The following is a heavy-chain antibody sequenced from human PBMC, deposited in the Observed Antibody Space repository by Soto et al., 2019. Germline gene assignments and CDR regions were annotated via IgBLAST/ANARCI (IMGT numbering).Heavy chain of an antibody. CDR1: GFTFTSYG. CDR2: IWYDGSNK. CDR3: ARDRRFLEWLDY. J-gene: IGHJ4*02. V-gene: IGHV3-33*01. D-gene: IGHD3-3*01. Sequence: QVQLVESGGGVVQPGRSLTLSCVASGFTFTSYGIHWVRQAPGKGLEWVAVIWYDGSNKYYGDSVKGRFSISRDNSKNTVFLQMNSLRAEDTAVCYCARDRRFLEWLDYWGQGTLVSVSS.